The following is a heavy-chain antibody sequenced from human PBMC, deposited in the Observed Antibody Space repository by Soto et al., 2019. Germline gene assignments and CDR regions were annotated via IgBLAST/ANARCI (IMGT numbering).Heavy chain of an antibody. D-gene: IGHD3-3*01. V-gene: IGHV4-59*01. CDR3: ASISYYDFWRGPYGMDV. J-gene: IGHJ6*02. Sequence: QVQLQESGPGLVKPSETLSLTCTISGGSISSYYWSWIRQPPGKGLEWIGYIYYSGSTNYNPSLRSRGTISVDTSKNQFPLKLSSVTAADTAVYYCASISYYDFWRGPYGMDVWGQGTTVTVSS. CDR2: IYYSGST. CDR1: GGSISSYY.